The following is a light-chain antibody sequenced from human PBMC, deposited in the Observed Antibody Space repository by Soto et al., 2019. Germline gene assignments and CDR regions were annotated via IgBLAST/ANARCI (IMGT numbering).Light chain of an antibody. CDR3: QEYNDWRPIT. V-gene: IGKV3-15*01. J-gene: IGKJ4*01. CDR1: QSISTK. CDR2: GAS. Sequence: IVMTQSPATLSVSPGGRATLSCRASQSISTKLAWYQQKPGQAPRLLIYGASTRAPGIPVRFSGSGSGTEFPLTITSLQSEDFAVYYCQEYNDWRPITFGGGTKVEIK.